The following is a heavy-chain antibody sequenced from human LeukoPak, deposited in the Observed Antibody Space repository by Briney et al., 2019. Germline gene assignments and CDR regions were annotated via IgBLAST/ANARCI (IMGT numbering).Heavy chain of an antibody. D-gene: IGHD2-15*01. CDR3: ARGGVVAAQGDHDY. CDR1: GGSFSGYY. Sequence: SETLSLTCAVYGGSFSGYYWSWIRQPPGKGLEWIGEINHSGSTNYNPSLKSRVTISVGPSKNQFSLKLRSVTAADTAVYYCARGGVVAAQGDHDYWGQGTLVTVSS. J-gene: IGHJ4*02. V-gene: IGHV4-34*01. CDR2: INHSGST.